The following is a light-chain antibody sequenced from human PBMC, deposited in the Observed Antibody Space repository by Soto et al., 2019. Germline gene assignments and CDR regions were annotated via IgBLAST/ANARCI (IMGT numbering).Light chain of an antibody. CDR1: NSNIGSNT. Sequence: HSVLTQPPSASGTPGQRVTISCSGSNSNIGSNTVNWYQQLPGTAPKLLIYSDNQRPSGVPDRFSGSKSGTSASLAISGLQSEDEADYFCATWDDSLNAWVFGGGTKLTVL. V-gene: IGLV1-44*01. CDR3: ATWDDSLNAWV. CDR2: SDN. J-gene: IGLJ3*02.